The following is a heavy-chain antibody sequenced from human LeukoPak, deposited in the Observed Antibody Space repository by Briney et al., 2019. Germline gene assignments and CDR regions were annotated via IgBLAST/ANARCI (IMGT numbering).Heavy chain of an antibody. CDR3: ARDLGGRYCSSTSCYALDY. V-gene: IGHV7-4-1*02. J-gene: IGHJ4*02. CDR2: INTNTGNP. Sequence: ASVKVSCKASGYTFTSYAMNWVRQAPGQGLEWMGWINTNTGNPTYAQGFTGRFVFSLDTSVSTAYLQISSLKAEDTAVYYCARDLGGRYCSSTSCYALDYWGQGTLVTVSS. CDR1: GYTFTSYA. D-gene: IGHD2-2*01.